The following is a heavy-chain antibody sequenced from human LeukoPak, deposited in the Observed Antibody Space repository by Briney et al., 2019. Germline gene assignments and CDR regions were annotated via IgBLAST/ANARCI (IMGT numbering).Heavy chain of an antibody. V-gene: IGHV3-30*03. CDR1: GFTFSSYG. CDR3: ATEYDFWSGYLGYGMDV. D-gene: IGHD3-3*01. Sequence: GGSLRLSCAASGFTFSSYGMHWVRQAPGKGLEWVAVISYDGSNKYYADSVKGRFTISRDNSKNTLYLQMNSLRAEDTAVYYCATEYDFWSGYLGYGMDVWGQGTTVTVSS. J-gene: IGHJ6*02. CDR2: ISYDGSNK.